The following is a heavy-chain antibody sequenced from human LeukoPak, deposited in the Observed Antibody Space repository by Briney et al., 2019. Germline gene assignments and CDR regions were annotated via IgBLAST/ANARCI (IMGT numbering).Heavy chain of an antibody. D-gene: IGHD5-24*01. Sequence: ASVKVTCKASGYTFTTYFFHWVRHAPGQGLEWMGWINPNTGNTNYAQKFQGRVTMTTDTSISTAYMELSRLRSDDTAVYYCARGMAVYYAMDVWGQGTTVTVSS. V-gene: IGHV1-2*02. J-gene: IGHJ6*02. CDR1: GYTFTTYF. CDR3: ARGMAVYYAMDV. CDR2: INPNTGNT.